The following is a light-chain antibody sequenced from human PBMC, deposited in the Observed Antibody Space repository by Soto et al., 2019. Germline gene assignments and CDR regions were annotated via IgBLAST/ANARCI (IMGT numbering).Light chain of an antibody. CDR3: QQRSNWPIN. V-gene: IGKV3-11*01. J-gene: IGKJ5*01. CDR1: QSVSRY. CDR2: DAS. Sequence: EIVLTQSPATLSLSPVEIAKLFFIAIQSVSRYLASYQQKPGQAPRLLIYDASNRATGIPARFSGSGSGTDVTLTISSLEPEDFAVYYCQQRSNWPINCGQGTRREN.